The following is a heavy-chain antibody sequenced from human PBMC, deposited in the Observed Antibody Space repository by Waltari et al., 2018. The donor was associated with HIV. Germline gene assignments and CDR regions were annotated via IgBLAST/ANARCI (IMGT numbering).Heavy chain of an antibody. CDR1: GFTFDDYA. V-gene: IGHV3-9*01. J-gene: IGHJ4*02. CDR2: ISWNSGSI. D-gene: IGHD5-12*01. Sequence: EVQLVESGGDLVQPGRSLRLSCAVSGFTFDDYAMHWVRQAPGKGLEWVSGISWNSGSIDYVDSVKGRFTIFRDNAKNSLYLQMNSLRPEDTALYYCVKDIRLVATAYCDYWGQGTLVTVSS. CDR3: VKDIRLVATAYCDY.